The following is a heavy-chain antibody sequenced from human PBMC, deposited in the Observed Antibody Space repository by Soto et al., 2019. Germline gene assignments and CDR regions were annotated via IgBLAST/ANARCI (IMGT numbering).Heavy chain of an antibody. CDR2: IWYDGSNK. D-gene: IGHD6-19*01. Sequence: QVQLVESGGGVVQPGRSLRLSCAASGFTFSSYGMHWVRQAPGKGLEWVAVIWYDGSNKYYADSVKGRFTISRDNSKNTLYLQMNSLRAEDTAVYYCARGPWTGYSSAFDAFDIWGQGTMVTVSS. V-gene: IGHV3-33*01. CDR3: ARGPWTGYSSAFDAFDI. J-gene: IGHJ3*02. CDR1: GFTFSSYG.